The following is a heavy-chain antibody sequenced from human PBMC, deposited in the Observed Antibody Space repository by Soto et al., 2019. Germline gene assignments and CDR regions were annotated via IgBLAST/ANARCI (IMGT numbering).Heavy chain of an antibody. Sequence: SETLSLTCTGSGDSISSGPFYWVWIRRPPWKGLEWILNINYNESPFYSPSLKSRVTISVDKSKNQFSLTLTSVTAADTALYYCARHVSYCTRGSCYPHFDYWGQGALVTVSS. CDR1: GDSISSGPFY. CDR3: ARHVSYCTRGSCYPHFDY. J-gene: IGHJ4*02. D-gene: IGHD2-15*01. CDR2: INYNESP. V-gene: IGHV4-39*01.